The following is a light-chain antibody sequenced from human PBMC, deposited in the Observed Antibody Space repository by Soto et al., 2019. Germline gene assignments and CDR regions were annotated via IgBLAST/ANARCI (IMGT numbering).Light chain of an antibody. V-gene: IGLV1-40*01. CDR3: QTYDNNSDYV. J-gene: IGLJ1*01. CDR2: SDN. CDR1: SSNIGAGYV. Sequence: QSVLTQPPSVSGAPGQRFTISCTGSSSNIGAGYVVHWYQQLPGAAPKLLIFSDNNRPSGVPDRFSGSKSGISASLAITGLQTEDEADYYCQTYDNNSDYVFGTGTKVTVL.